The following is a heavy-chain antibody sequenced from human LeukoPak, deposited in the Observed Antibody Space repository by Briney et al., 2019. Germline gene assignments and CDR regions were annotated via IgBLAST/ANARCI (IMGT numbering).Heavy chain of an antibody. CDR1: GITLSNYG. Sequence: PGGSLRLSCVVSGITLSNYGMIWVRQAPGKGLEWVAGISDRGGSTNYADSVKGRFTISRDNPKNTLYLQMNSLRSEDTAVYFCAKRGVVIRAVLVVGFHKEAYYFDSWGQGALVTVSS. D-gene: IGHD2-15*01. CDR3: AKRGVVIRAVLVVGFHKEAYYFDS. J-gene: IGHJ4*02. V-gene: IGHV3-23*01. CDR2: ISDRGGST.